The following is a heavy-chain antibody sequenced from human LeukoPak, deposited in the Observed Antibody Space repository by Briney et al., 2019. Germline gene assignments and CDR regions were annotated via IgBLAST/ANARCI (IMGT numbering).Heavy chain of an antibody. V-gene: IGHV5-10-1*01. Sequence: GESLKISCKGSGYRFTSYWISWGRQMPGKGLEGMGRIDPSDSYANYSPSFQGHVTISADKSINTAYLQWSSLKASDTAMYYCATGPDTANLLYYFDYWGQGTLVTVSS. J-gene: IGHJ4*02. D-gene: IGHD5-18*01. CDR3: ATGPDTANLLYYFDY. CDR2: IDPSDSYA. CDR1: GYRFTSYW.